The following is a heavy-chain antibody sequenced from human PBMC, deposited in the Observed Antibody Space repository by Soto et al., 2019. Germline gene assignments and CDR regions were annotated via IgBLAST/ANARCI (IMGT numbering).Heavy chain of an antibody. J-gene: IGHJ4*02. V-gene: IGHV3-23*01. Sequence: EVQLLESGGGLVQPGGSLRLSCAASGFTFSSYAMSWVRQAPGKGLEWVSAISGSGGSTYYADSVKGRFTISRDNSKNTLYLQMNSLRAEDTAVYYCAKGMMTFGGVIVSKYYFDYWGQGTLVTVSS. CDR2: ISGSGGST. CDR1: GFTFSSYA. CDR3: AKGMMTFGGVIVSKYYFDY. D-gene: IGHD3-16*02.